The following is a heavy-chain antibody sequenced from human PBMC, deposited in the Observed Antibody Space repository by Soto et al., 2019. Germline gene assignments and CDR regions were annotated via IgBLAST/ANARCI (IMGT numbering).Heavy chain of an antibody. D-gene: IGHD6-19*01. CDR3: ARLNKHSSGWYVAFQH. J-gene: IGHJ1*01. CDR1: GYSFTSYW. CDR2: IYPGDSDT. V-gene: IGHV5-51*01. Sequence: LGESLKISCKGSGYSFTSYWIGWVRQMPGKGLEWMGIIYPGDSDTRYSPSFQGQVTISADKSISTAYLQWSSLKASDTAMYYCARLNKHSSGWYVAFQHWGQGTLVTVSS.